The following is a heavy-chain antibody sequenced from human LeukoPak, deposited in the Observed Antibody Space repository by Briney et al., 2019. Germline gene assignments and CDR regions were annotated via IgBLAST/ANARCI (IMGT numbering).Heavy chain of an antibody. V-gene: IGHV4-59*01. D-gene: IGHD1-26*01. CDR1: GGSISSYY. CDR2: ISYSGST. CDR3: ARAHSGSSLVEF. J-gene: IGHJ4*02. Sequence: SETLSLTCTVSGGSISSYYWSWIRQPPAKGLEWIGYISYSGSTNYNPSLKSRVTISVDTSKNQFSLNLSSVSAADTAVYYCARAHSGSSLVEFWGQGTLVTVSS.